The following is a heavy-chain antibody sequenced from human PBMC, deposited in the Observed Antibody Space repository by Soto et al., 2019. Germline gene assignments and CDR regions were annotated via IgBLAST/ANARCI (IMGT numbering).Heavy chain of an antibody. J-gene: IGHJ4*02. D-gene: IGHD1-26*01. V-gene: IGHV3-15*01. CDR1: GFTFSNAW. Sequence: EVQLVESGGGLVKPGGSLRLSCAASGFTFSNAWMSWVRQAPGKGLEWVGRIKSKTDGGTTDYAAPVKGRFTISRDDSKNTLYLQMNSLKTEDTAVYYCTTHPLVGATLSYWGQGTLVTVSS. CDR3: TTHPLVGATLSY. CDR2: IKSKTDGGTT.